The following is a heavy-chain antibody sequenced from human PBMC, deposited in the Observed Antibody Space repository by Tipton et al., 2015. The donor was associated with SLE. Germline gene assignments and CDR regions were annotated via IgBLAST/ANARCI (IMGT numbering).Heavy chain of an antibody. D-gene: IGHD6-13*01. CDR3: AMRKGAAVSVSYFDY. J-gene: IGHJ4*02. CDR1: GFTFNIHG. Sequence: GSLRLSCAASGFTFNIHGMMWVRQAPGKGLAWVSGISGGGGGTYNADSVKGRFSMSRDNSKNTPYLQMNSLRAEDKAVYFCAMRKGAAVSVSYFDYWGQGMLVTVSS. CDR2: ISGGGGGT. V-gene: IGHV3-23*01.